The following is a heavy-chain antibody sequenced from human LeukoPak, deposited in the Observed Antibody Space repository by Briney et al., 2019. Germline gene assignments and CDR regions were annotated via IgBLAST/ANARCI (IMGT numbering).Heavy chain of an antibody. Sequence: GRSLRLSCSGSRFTFGDYALSWVRQAPGKGLEWVGFIRSKAYGGTIAYAASVRGRFTISRDDSKSIAYLQMNSLKTEDTAVYYCTRGAGYTYGSFYWGQGTLVTVSS. V-gene: IGHV3-49*04. CDR3: TRGAGYTYGSFY. CDR1: RFTFGDYA. CDR2: IRSKAYGGTI. D-gene: IGHD5-18*01. J-gene: IGHJ4*02.